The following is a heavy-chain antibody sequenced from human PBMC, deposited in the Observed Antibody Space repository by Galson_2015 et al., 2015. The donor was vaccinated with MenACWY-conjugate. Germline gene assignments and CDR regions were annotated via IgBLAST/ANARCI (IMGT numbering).Heavy chain of an antibody. D-gene: IGHD2-2*01. CDR1: GYSFPNYW. CDR3: ARHLFRTQHSSSHD. CDR2: IYPGDSDA. J-gene: IGHJ4*02. V-gene: IGHV5-51*01. Sequence: QSGAEVKKPGESLTISCKASGYSFPNYWIGWVRQMPGKGLEWMGIIYPGDSDARYSPSFRGQVTISADKSVNTVYLQWSSLKASDSAMYYCARHLFRTQHSSSHDWGQGTLVTVSS.